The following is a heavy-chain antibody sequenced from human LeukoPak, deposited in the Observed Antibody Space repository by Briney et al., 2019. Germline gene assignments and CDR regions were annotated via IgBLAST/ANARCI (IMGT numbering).Heavy chain of an antibody. Sequence: PGRSLRLSCAASGFTSSRYAMHWVRQAPGKGLEWVAVISYDGSNKYYADSVKGRFTISRDNSKNTLYLQMNSLRAEDTAVYYCARDTVVPAAMRYYYGMDVWGQGTTVTVSS. CDR2: ISYDGSNK. D-gene: IGHD2-2*01. V-gene: IGHV3-30-3*01. CDR1: GFTSSRYA. J-gene: IGHJ6*02. CDR3: ARDTVVPAAMRYYYGMDV.